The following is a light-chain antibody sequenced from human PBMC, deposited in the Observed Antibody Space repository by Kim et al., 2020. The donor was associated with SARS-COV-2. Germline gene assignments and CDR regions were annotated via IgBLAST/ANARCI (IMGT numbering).Light chain of an antibody. Sequence: GQSITISCTGTSSDVGGYNFVSWYQQHPGKAPKLMIYDVSNRPSGVSNRFSGSKSGNTASLTISGLQAEDEADYYCSSYTSSSTVIFGGRTQLTVL. CDR2: DVS. J-gene: IGLJ2*01. V-gene: IGLV2-14*03. CDR3: SSYTSSSTVI. CDR1: SSDVGGYNF.